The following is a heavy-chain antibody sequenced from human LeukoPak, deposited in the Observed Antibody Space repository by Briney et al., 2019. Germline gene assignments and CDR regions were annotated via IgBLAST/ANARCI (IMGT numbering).Heavy chain of an antibody. D-gene: IGHD5-24*01. CDR2: INANSGGI. J-gene: IGHJ4*02. Sequence: ASVKVSCKASGYILTAYYMHWVRQAPGQGLEWMGWINANSGGINYAQKFQGRVTMTRDTSITTAYMEVSGLTSDDTAVYFCARGEIDGPDFDQWGQGTLVTVSS. CDR3: ARGEIDGPDFDQ. V-gene: IGHV1-2*02. CDR1: GYILTAYY.